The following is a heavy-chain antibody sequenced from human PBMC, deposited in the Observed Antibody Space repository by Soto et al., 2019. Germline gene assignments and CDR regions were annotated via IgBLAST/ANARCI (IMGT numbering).Heavy chain of an antibody. Sequence: QEQLVESGGGVVQPGKSLRLSCSASRFTFSSYGMHWVRQAPGKGLEWVAVIWFDGSEKYYADSVKGRFTICRANSDNTLYLQMNSLRAEDRAVYYGARMRGDWYFELWGRGPRVSVSS. V-gene: IGHV3-33*01. CDR3: ARMRGDWYFEL. J-gene: IGHJ2*01. CDR2: IWFDGSEK. CDR1: RFTFSSYG. D-gene: IGHD3-16*01.